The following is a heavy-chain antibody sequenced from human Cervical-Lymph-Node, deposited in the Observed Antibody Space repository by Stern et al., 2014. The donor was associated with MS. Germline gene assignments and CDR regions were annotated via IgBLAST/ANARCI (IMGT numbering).Heavy chain of an antibody. Sequence: QVTLRESGPALVKPTQTLTLTCTFSGFSLNTPGMGINWIRQPPGKALEWLALVDWDDDINYTTSLHSRLNISKDTSKSQVVLTMTNVDPVDTATYYCARMYHRQGYNCRFRPLDSWGQGTLVTVSS. CDR2: VDWDDDI. CDR1: GFSLNTPGMG. D-gene: IGHD5-24*01. V-gene: IGHV2-70*01. CDR3: ARMYHRQGYNCRFRPLDS. J-gene: IGHJ4*02.